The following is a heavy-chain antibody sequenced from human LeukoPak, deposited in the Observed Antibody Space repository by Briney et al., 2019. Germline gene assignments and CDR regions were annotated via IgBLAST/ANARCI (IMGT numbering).Heavy chain of an antibody. CDR3: AKDRLRYSSGWPYYFDY. J-gene: IGHJ4*02. D-gene: IGHD6-19*01. V-gene: IGHV3-30*04. Sequence: GSLRLSCAASGFTFSSYAMHWVRQAPGKGLEWVAVISYDGSNKYYADSVKGRFTISRDNSKNTLYLQMNSLRAEDTAVYYCAKDRLRYSSGWPYYFDYWGQGTLVTVSS. CDR1: GFTFSSYA. CDR2: ISYDGSNK.